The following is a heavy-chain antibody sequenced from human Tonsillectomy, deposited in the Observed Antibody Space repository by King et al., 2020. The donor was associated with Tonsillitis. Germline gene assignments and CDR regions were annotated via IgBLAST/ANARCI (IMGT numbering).Heavy chain of an antibody. J-gene: IGHJ6*03. CDR2: ITDSGGST. CDR3: AKVRSSGYTYYYMDV. Sequence: VQLVESGGGLVQPGGSLRLSCAASGFTFSNYAMTWVRQAPGKGLEWVSTITDSGGSTFYADSVKGRFTISRDSSKNTLYLQMNSLRAEDTAEYYCAKVRSSGYTYYYMDVWGKGTTVTVSS. D-gene: IGHD6-19*01. V-gene: IGHV3-23*04. CDR1: GFTFSNYA.